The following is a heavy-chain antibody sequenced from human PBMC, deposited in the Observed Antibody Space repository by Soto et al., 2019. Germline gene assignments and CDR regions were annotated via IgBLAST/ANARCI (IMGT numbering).Heavy chain of an antibody. CDR3: ARLSGDHSAFFSYGMDA. CDR1: GFTFDTYW. CDR2: INSDGTIS. V-gene: IGHV3-74*01. Sequence: GGSLRLSCAASGFTFDTYWMNWVRQAPGKGPEWLSGINSDGTISSYADSVKGRFTISRDNARNTLSLQMNSLRADDTAVCYCARLSGDHSAFFSYGMDAWGQGTTVTVSS. D-gene: IGHD2-21*01. J-gene: IGHJ6*02.